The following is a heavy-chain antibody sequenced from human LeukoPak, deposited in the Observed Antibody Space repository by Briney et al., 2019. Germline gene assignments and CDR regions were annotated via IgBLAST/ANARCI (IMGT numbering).Heavy chain of an antibody. Sequence: ASVKVSCKASGYTFTGYYMHWVRQAPGQGLEWMGWINPNSGGTNYAQKFQGRVTMTRDTSISTAYMELRSLRSDDTAVYYCARVPIVVVPAARWNWFDPWGQGTLVTVSS. CDR1: GYTFTGYY. CDR3: ARVPIVVVPAARWNWFDP. CDR2: INPNSGGT. D-gene: IGHD2-2*01. V-gene: IGHV1-2*02. J-gene: IGHJ5*02.